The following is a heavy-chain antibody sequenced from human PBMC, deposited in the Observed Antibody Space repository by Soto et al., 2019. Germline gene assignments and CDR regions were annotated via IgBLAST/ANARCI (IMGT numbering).Heavy chain of an antibody. CDR3: VRDRRIYYSDPHDEFVASDYEV. Sequence: QVQLIQSEAAVMKPGSSVRVSCTASGGIFGSHGFSWVRQAPGQRLEWVGGFIHSFRTLTYTEKFQARVRIAADESVNTVYLDLSGLTSDDTAVYYCVRDRRIYYSDPHDEFVASDYEVWGQGTMVTVSS. CDR1: GGIFGSHG. V-gene: IGHV1-69*01. CDR2: FIHSFRTL. J-gene: IGHJ3*01. D-gene: IGHD3-22*01.